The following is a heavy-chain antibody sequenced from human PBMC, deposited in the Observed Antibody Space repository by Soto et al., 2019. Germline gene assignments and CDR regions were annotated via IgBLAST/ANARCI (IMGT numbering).Heavy chain of an antibody. CDR1: GGTITSGRSS. CDR2: IYHSGST. D-gene: IGHD1-7*01. CDR3: ASRDPGTSVDY. J-gene: IGHJ4*02. V-gene: IGHV4-30-2*06. Sequence: QLQLQESGSGLVKPSQTLSLTCSVSGGTITSGRSSWNWIRQSPGKGLEWIAYIYHSGSTYYNPSLKSRVTISVDRSENQFSLKLTSLTAADTAVYYCASRDPGTSVDYWGQGTLVTVSS.